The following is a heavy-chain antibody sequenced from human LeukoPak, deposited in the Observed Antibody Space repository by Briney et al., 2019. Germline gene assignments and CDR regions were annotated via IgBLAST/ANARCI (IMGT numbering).Heavy chain of an antibody. CDR3: VRLWLRWGIDY. J-gene: IGHJ4*02. Sequence: SETLSLTCTVSGGSISSYYWSWIRQLAGKGLEWIGRIYTSGSTNYNPSLKSRVTMSVDTSKNQFSLKLSSVTAADTAVYYCVRLWLRWGIDYWGQGSLVAVSS. D-gene: IGHD5-12*01. CDR2: IYTSGST. V-gene: IGHV4-4*07. CDR1: GGSISSYY.